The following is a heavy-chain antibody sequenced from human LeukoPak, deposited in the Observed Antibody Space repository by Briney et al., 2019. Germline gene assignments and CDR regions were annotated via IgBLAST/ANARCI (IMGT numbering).Heavy chain of an antibody. V-gene: IGHV3-23*01. Sequence: QAGGSLRLSCAASGFTFSSYAMSWVRQAPGKGLEWVSAISGSGGSTYYADSVKGRFTISRDNAKNSLYLQMNGLRAEDTAVYYCARVWSGTAMDVWGQGTTVTVSS. CDR2: ISGSGGST. CDR3: ARVWSGTAMDV. J-gene: IGHJ6*02. CDR1: GFTFSSYA. D-gene: IGHD1-14*01.